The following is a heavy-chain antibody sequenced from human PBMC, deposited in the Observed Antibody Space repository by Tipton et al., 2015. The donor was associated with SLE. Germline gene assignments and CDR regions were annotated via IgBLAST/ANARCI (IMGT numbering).Heavy chain of an antibody. CDR3: ARVGSPVSLFDY. CDR1: GGSISSYY. CDR2: IYNNGRT. J-gene: IGHJ4*02. D-gene: IGHD1-14*01. Sequence: TLSLTCSVSGGSISSYYWSWIRQPPGKELEWIGYIYNNGRTNYNPSLKSRVTISVDTSKNEFSLKLSSVTAADTAVYYCARVGSPVSLFDYWGQGTLVTVSS. V-gene: IGHV4-59*01.